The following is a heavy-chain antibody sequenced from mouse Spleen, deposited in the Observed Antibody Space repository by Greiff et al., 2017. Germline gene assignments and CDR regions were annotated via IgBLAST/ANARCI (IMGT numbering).Heavy chain of an antibody. CDR1: GYSFTDYN. CDR2: INPNYGTT. V-gene: IGHV1-39*01. D-gene: IGHD1-1*01. CDR3: ARSYYYGSSYHYWYFDV. J-gene: IGHJ1*01. Sequence: VQLQQSDAELVKPGASVKISCKASGYSFTDYNMNWVKQSNGKSLEWIGVINPNYGTTSYNQKFKGKATLTVDQSSSTAYMQLNSLTSEDSAVYYCARSYYYGSSYHYWYFDVWGAGTTVTVSS.